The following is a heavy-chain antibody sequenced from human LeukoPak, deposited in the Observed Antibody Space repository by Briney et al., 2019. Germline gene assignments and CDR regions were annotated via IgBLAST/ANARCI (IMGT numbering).Heavy chain of an antibody. D-gene: IGHD3-10*01. CDR1: GFTFSSYA. CDR3: ARDRRYFGSGSSASYYYMDV. V-gene: IGHV3-23*01. J-gene: IGHJ6*03. Sequence: GGSLRLSCAASGFTFSSYAMSWVRQAPGKGLEWVSSISGSGGSPYYAGSVKGRFTISRDNAKSSLFLQMNSLRAEDTAVYYCARDRRYFGSGSSASYYYMDVWGKGTTVTISS. CDR2: ISGSGGSP.